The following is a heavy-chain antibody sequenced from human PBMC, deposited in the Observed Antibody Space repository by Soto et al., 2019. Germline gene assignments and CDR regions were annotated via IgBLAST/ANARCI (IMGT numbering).Heavy chain of an antibody. CDR2: ISSNGGST. CDR1: GFTFSDYY. V-gene: IGHV3-64*01. J-gene: IGHJ4*02. Sequence: GGSLRLSCAASGFTFSDYYMSWIRQAPGKGLEWVSYISSNGGSTYYANSVKGRFTISRDNSKNTLYLQMGSLRAEDMAVYYCARGVEDYDILTGYFIFESYFDYWGQGTLVTVSS. D-gene: IGHD3-9*01. CDR3: ARGVEDYDILTGYFIFESYFDY.